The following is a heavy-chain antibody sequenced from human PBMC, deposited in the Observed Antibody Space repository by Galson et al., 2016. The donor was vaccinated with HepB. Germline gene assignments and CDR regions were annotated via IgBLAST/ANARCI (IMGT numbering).Heavy chain of an antibody. D-gene: IGHD3-9*01. V-gene: IGHV4-61*02. J-gene: IGHJ6*04. CDR1: GDSMTSGTYY. CDR3: ARSYDIFRPLDD. Sequence: TLSLTCTVSGDSMTSGTYYWNWVRQSAGRGLEWIGRVYTSGISNYNPSFESRVTIDLDTSKNQFFLNVKSVTASDTAVDYCARSYDIFRPLDDWGEGTTVIVSS. CDR2: VYTSGIS.